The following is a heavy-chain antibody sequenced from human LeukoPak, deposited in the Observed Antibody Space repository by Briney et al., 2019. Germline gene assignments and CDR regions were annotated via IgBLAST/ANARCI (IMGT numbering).Heavy chain of an antibody. CDR1: GYTFTSYG. CDR3: ARDIGLVRGVIITGAFDI. Sequence: ASVKVSCKASGYTFTSYGISWVRQAPGQGLEWMGWISAYNGNTNYAQKLQGRVTMTTDTSTSTAYMELRSLRSDDTAVYYCARDIGLVRGVIITGAFDIWGQGTMVTVSS. D-gene: IGHD3-10*01. CDR2: ISAYNGNT. V-gene: IGHV1-18*01. J-gene: IGHJ3*02.